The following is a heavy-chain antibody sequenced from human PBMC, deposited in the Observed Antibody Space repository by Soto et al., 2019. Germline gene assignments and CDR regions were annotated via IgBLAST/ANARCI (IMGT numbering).Heavy chain of an antibody. D-gene: IGHD1-20*01. Sequence: EVQLVETGGGLIQPGGSLRLSCAASGFTVSSNYMSWVRQAPGKGLEWVSVIYSGGSTYYADSVKGRFTISRDNSKNTLYLQMNSLRAEDTAVYYCARVASSGISYIGGMDVWGQGTTVAVSS. J-gene: IGHJ6*02. CDR3: ARVASSGISYIGGMDV. CDR2: IYSGGST. CDR1: GFTVSSNY. V-gene: IGHV3-53*02.